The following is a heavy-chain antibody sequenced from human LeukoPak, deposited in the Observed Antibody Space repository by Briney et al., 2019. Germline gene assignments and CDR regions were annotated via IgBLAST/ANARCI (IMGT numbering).Heavy chain of an antibody. CDR3: AREPHSSGSYYAFDY. Sequence: GGSLRLSCAASGFTLSSHAMNWVRQAPGKGLEWVAVISYDGNNKYYADSVKGRLTISRDNSKNTLYLQMNSLRAEDTAVYFCAREPHSSGSYYAFDYWGQGALVTVSS. CDR1: GFTLSSHA. J-gene: IGHJ4*02. CDR2: ISYDGNNK. V-gene: IGHV3-30*01. D-gene: IGHD1-26*01.